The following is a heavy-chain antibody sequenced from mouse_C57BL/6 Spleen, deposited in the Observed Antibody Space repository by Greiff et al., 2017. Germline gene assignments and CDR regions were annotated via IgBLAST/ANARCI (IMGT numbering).Heavy chain of an antibody. CDR2: IDPSDSET. Sequence: QVQPKQPGAELVRPGSSVKLSCKASGYTFTSYWMHWVKQRPIQGLEWIGNIDPSDSETHYNQKFKDKATLTVDKSSSTAYMQLSSLTSEDSAVYYCARGAYYSNYVGDAMDYWGQGTSVTVSS. CDR3: ARGAYYSNYVGDAMDY. J-gene: IGHJ4*01. CDR1: GYTFTSYW. D-gene: IGHD2-5*01. V-gene: IGHV1-52*01.